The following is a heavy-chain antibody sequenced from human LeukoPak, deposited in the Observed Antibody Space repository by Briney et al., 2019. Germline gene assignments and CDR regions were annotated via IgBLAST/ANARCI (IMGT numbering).Heavy chain of an antibody. CDR2: ISSSSSYI. V-gene: IGHV3-21*01. Sequence: PGGSLRLSCAASGFTFSSYSVNWVRQAPGKGLERVSSISSSSSYIYYADSVKGRFTISRDNAKNSLYLQLNSLRAEDTAVYYCARLPAYSGSLGYFDYWGQGTLVTVSS. J-gene: IGHJ4*02. CDR3: ARLPAYSGSLGYFDY. D-gene: IGHD1-26*01. CDR1: GFTFSSYS.